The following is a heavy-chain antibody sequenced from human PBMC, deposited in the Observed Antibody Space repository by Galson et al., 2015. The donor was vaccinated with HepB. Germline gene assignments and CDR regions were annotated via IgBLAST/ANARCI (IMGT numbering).Heavy chain of an antibody. CDR2: INVGTGNT. V-gene: IGHV1-3*01. CDR3: ARGKYGSSSEFDP. J-gene: IGHJ5*02. D-gene: IGHD6-6*01. Sequence: VKVSYKASGYTFAAYSMHWVRQAPGQRLEWMGWINVGTGNTKYSQKFQGRVTITRDTSASAVYMEVSSLRSEDTAVYYCARGKYGSSSEFDPWGQGTLVTVSS. CDR1: GYTFAAYS.